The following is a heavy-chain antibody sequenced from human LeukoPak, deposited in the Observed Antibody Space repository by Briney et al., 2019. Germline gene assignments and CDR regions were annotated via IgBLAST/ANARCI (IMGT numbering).Heavy chain of an antibody. CDR2: ISWNSGSI. Sequence: PGGSLRLSCAASGLTFSSYAMSWVRQAPGKGLEWVSGISWNSGSIGYADSVKGRFTISRDNAKNSLYLQMNSLRAEDTALYYCAADEGSSGYYFDYWGQGTLVTVSS. J-gene: IGHJ4*02. CDR1: GLTFSSYA. D-gene: IGHD3-22*01. V-gene: IGHV3-9*01. CDR3: AADEGSSGYYFDY.